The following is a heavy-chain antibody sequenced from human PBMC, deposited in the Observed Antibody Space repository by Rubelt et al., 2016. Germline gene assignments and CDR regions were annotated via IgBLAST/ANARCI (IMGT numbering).Heavy chain of an antibody. CDR3: ARHHHDSSGFDD. J-gene: IGHJ4*02. Sequence: QLHLQESGPGLVKPSETLSLTCTVSGGSISSYYWSWIRQPAGKGLEWIGRIYTSGSTNYNPSLMSPVTMSVDTFKDHFSLKLSSVTAADTAVYYGARHHHDSSGFDDWGQGTLVTVSS. V-gene: IGHV4-4*07. CDR1: GGSISSYY. D-gene: IGHD3-22*01. CDR2: IYTSGST.